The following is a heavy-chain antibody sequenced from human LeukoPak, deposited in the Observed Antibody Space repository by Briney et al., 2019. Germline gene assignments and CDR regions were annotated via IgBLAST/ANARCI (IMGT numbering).Heavy chain of an antibody. J-gene: IGHJ6*03. Sequence: SETLSLTCTVSGGSISTYYWGWIRQPPGKGLEWIGYIYYSGSTNYNPSLKSRVTMSVDTSKNQFSLKLSSVTAADTAVYYCAREAYDFWSGYYSSYMDVWGKGTTVTVSS. CDR1: GGSISTYY. CDR2: IYYSGST. CDR3: AREAYDFWSGYYSSYMDV. D-gene: IGHD3-3*01. V-gene: IGHV4-59*12.